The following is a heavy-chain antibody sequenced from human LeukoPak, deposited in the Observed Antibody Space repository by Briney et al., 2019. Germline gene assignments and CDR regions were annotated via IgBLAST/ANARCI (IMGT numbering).Heavy chain of an antibody. V-gene: IGHV3-30*18. CDR3: ANSMGITIFGVVKD. CDR1: GFTFSSYG. CDR2: ISYDGSNK. D-gene: IGHD3-3*01. Sequence: GGSLRLSCAASGFTFSSYGMHWVRQAPGKGLEWVAVISYDGSNKYYADSVKGRFTISRDNSRNTLYLQMNSLRAEDTAVYYCANSMGITIFGVVKDWGQGTLVTVSS. J-gene: IGHJ4*02.